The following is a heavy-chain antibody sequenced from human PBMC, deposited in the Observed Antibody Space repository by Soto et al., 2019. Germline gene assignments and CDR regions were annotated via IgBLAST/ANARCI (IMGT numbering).Heavy chain of an antibody. CDR3: ARSDYDYVWGSYRYDY. J-gene: IGHJ4*02. D-gene: IGHD3-16*02. CDR1: GGSVSSGSYY. Sequence: SETLSLTCTVSGGSVSSGSYYWSWIRQPPGKGLEWIGYIYYSGSTNYNPSLKSRATISVDTSKNQFSLKLSSVTAADTAVYYCARSDYDYVWGSYRYDYWGQGTLVTVSS. V-gene: IGHV4-61*01. CDR2: IYYSGST.